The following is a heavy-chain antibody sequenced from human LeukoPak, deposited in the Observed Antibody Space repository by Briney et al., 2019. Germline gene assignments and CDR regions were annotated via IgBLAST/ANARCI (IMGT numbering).Heavy chain of an antibody. Sequence: GGSLRLSCAASGFSFSSYWMHWVRQAPGKGLVWISRINSDGSSTTYADSVKGRFTISRDNAKNTVYLQMNSLRAEDTAVYYCARQSGGILRAFDIWGQGTMVTVSS. CDR3: ARQSGGILRAFDI. CDR1: GFSFSSYW. J-gene: IGHJ3*02. D-gene: IGHD3-16*01. CDR2: INSDGSST. V-gene: IGHV3-74*01.